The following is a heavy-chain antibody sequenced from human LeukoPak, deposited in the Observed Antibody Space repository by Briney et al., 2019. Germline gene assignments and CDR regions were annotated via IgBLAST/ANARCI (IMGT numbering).Heavy chain of an antibody. V-gene: IGHV4-59*12. Sequence: SETLSLTCTVSGGSISNYYGNWIRQPPGKGLEWIGNIYYSGSTNYNPSLKSRVTISVDTSKNQFSLKLSSVTAADTAVYYCARAQFYAMDVWGQGTTVTVSS. CDR3: ARAQFYAMDV. CDR1: GGSISNYY. J-gene: IGHJ6*02. CDR2: IYYSGST.